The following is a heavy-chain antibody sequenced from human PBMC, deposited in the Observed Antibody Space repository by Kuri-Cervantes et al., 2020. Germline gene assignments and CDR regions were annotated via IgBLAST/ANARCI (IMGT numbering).Heavy chain of an antibody. CDR2: IYHSGST. CDR3: ARRDNYDILTGYSPSPFDY. V-gene: IGHV4-59*04. Sequence: SETLSLTCTVSGGSVRSHYWSWIRQPPGKGLEWIGYIYHSGSTYYNPSLKSRVTISVDKSKNQFSLKLSSVTAADTAVYYCARRDNYDILTGYSPSPFDYWGQGTLVTVSS. CDR1: GGSVRSHY. J-gene: IGHJ4*02. D-gene: IGHD3-9*01.